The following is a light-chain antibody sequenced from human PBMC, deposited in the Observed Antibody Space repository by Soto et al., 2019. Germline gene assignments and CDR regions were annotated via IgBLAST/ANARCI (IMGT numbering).Light chain of an antibody. Sequence: EIVLTQSPGTLSLSPGERATLSCRASQSVSSNYLAWYQQKPGQAPRLLIYGASSRATGIPDRFSGSGSGTDFTLTITSLEPEDFAVYYCQQRARWPWTFGQGTKVE. J-gene: IGKJ1*01. CDR1: QSVSSNY. CDR3: QQRARWPWT. CDR2: GAS. V-gene: IGKV3D-20*02.